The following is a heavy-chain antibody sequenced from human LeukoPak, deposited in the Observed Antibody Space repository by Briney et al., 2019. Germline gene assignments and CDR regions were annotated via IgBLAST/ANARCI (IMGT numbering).Heavy chain of an antibody. CDR2: IHPSTGNP. Sequence: GASVNVSRKASGYTFTGYYMHWVRQAPGQGLEWMGWIHPSTGNPTYAQGFTGRFVFSLDTSVSTTYLQISSLKAEDTAVYYCARAYQRLGDLSLPDYWGQGTLVTVSS. D-gene: IGHD3-16*02. CDR3: ARAYQRLGDLSLPDY. CDR1: GYTFTGYY. V-gene: IGHV7-4-1*02. J-gene: IGHJ4*02.